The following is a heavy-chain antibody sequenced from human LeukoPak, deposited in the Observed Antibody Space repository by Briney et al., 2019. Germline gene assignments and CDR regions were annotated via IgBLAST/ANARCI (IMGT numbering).Heavy chain of an antibody. V-gene: IGHV4-34*01. J-gene: IGHJ3*02. CDR1: GGSFSGYY. CDR3: ARGDYDFWSGSTPNAFDI. D-gene: IGHD3-3*01. CDR2: INHSGST. Sequence: SETLSLTCAVYGGSFSGYYWSWIRQPPGKGLEWIGEINHSGSTNYNPSLKSRVTISVDTSKNQFSQKLSSVTAADTAVYYCARGDYDFWSGSTPNAFDIWGQGTMVTVSS.